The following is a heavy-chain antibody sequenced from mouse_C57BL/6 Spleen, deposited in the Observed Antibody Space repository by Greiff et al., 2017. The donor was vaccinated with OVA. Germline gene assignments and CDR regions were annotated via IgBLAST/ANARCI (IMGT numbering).Heavy chain of an antibody. Sequence: DVMLVESGGDLVKPGGSLKLSCAASGFTFSSYGMSWVRQTPDKRLEWVATISSGGSYTYYPDSVKGRFTISRDNAKNTLYLQMSSLKSEDTAMYYCARHYYGSSFDDWGQGTTLTVSS. CDR3: ARHYYGSSFDD. D-gene: IGHD1-1*01. CDR1: GFTFSSYG. CDR2: ISSGGSYT. J-gene: IGHJ2*01. V-gene: IGHV5-6*02.